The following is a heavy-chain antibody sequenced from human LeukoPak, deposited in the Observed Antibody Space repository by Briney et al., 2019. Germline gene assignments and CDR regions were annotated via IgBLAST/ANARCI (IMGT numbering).Heavy chain of an antibody. D-gene: IGHD1-26*01. V-gene: IGHV3-21*01. Sequence: GGSLRLSCAASGFTFSSYSMNWVRQAPGNGLEGVSSISSSSSYIYCADSVKGRFTISRDNARNSLYLQMNSLRAEDTAVYYCARVGGHSGSNYFVDYWGQGTLVTVSS. CDR3: ARVGGHSGSNYFVDY. CDR2: ISSSSSYI. J-gene: IGHJ4*02. CDR1: GFTFSSYS.